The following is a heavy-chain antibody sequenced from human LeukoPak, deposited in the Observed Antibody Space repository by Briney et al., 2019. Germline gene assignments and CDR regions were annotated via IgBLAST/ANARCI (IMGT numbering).Heavy chain of an antibody. CDR1: GGSFSGYY. J-gene: IGHJ4*02. Sequence: SETLSLTCAVYGGSFSGYYWSWIRQPPGKGLEWIGEINHSGSTNYNPSLKSRVTISVDTSKNQFSLKLSSVTAADTAVYYCASGPPLGGVVVPAAISYYFDYWGQGTLVTVSS. D-gene: IGHD2-2*01. CDR3: ASGPPLGGVVVPAAISYYFDY. V-gene: IGHV4-34*01. CDR2: INHSGST.